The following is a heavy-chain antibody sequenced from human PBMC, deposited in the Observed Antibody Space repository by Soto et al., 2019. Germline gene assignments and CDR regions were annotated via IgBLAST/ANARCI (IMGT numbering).Heavy chain of an antibody. V-gene: IGHV1-18*01. Sequence: QVHLVQSGAEVKKPGASVKVSCQGSGYAFTTYGITWVRQAPGQGLEWMGWISAHNGNTNYAQKRQGRVTVTRDTSTSTAYMERRSLRYDDTAVYYCARGRYGDYWGQGARVTVSS. J-gene: IGHJ4*02. CDR3: ARGRYGDY. D-gene: IGHD1-1*01. CDR2: ISAHNGNT. CDR1: GYAFTTYG.